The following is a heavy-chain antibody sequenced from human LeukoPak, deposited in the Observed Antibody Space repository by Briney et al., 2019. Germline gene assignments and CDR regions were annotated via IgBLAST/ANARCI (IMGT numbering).Heavy chain of an antibody. CDR2: FYYTGSS. CDR3: ATLEKSTITGRGFDY. J-gene: IGHJ4*02. V-gene: IGHV4-59*03. CDR1: GGSISSYY. D-gene: IGHD5-24*01. Sequence: SGTLSLTCTVSGGSISSYYWSWIRQPPGKGLEWIGYFYYTGSSNYNPSLKSRVTISVDTSKNQFSLKLSSVTAADTAVYYCATLEKSTITGRGFDYWGQGTPVTVSS.